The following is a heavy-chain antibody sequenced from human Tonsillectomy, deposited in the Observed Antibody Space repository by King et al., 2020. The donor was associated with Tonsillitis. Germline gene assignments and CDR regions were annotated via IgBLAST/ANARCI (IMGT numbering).Heavy chain of an antibody. CDR1: GCSISSYY. Sequence: QLQGSGPGLVKPSETLSLTCTVSGCSISSYYWSWIRQPPGKGLEWIGYIYSSGSTNYNPSLKRRVTISVDTSKNQFSLKLSSVTAADTAVYYCARVYRYYFDYWGQGTLVTVSS. CDR3: ARVYRYYFDY. J-gene: IGHJ4*02. CDR2: IYSSGST. D-gene: IGHD1-26*01. V-gene: IGHV4-59*01.